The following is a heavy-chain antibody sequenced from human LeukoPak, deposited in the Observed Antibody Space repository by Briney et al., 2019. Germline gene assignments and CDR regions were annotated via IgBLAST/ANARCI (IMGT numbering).Heavy chain of an antibody. CDR2: IIAYNGNT. Sequence: ASVKVSCKASGYTFTNYGISWVRQAPGQGLEWMGYIIAYNGNTNYAQNFQGRVTMTTDTSTSTAYMELRSLRSDDTAVYYCARDLVRGRRKWENNGMDVWGQGTRVTVCS. D-gene: IGHD1-26*01. V-gene: IGHV1-18*01. CDR1: GYTFTNYG. J-gene: IGHJ6*02. CDR3: ARDLVRGRRKWENNGMDV.